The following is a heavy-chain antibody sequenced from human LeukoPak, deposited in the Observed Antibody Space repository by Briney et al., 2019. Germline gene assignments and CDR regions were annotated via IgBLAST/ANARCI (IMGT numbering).Heavy chain of an antibody. D-gene: IGHD3-10*01. J-gene: IGHJ5*02. Sequence: GGSLRLSCAASGFTFSRHWMSWVRQAPGKGLEWVANIKQDGSEKYYVDSVKGRFTISRDNAKNSVFLQMNGLRAEDTALYYCARDRPHYGNTNLFDPWGREPWSPSPQ. CDR2: IKQDGSEK. CDR3: ARDRPHYGNTNLFDP. CDR1: GFTFSRHW. V-gene: IGHV3-7*01.